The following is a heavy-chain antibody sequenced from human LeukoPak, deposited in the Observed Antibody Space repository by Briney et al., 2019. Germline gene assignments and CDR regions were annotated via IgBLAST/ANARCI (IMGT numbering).Heavy chain of an antibody. CDR3: ARGLASGYPPIPFDY. D-gene: IGHD3-3*01. Sequence: SETLSLTRTVSGGSISGSGYYWVWIRQPPGKGLEWIATIYYTGSTYYNPSLKSRVTISVDTSKNQFSLRLNSVTAADTAVYYCARGLASGYPPIPFDYWGRGTLVTVSS. CDR2: IYYTGST. V-gene: IGHV4-39*07. J-gene: IGHJ4*02. CDR1: GGSISGSGYY.